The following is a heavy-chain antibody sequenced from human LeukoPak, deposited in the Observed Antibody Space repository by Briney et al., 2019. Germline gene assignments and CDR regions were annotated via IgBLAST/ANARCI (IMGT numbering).Heavy chain of an antibody. J-gene: IGHJ5*02. V-gene: IGHV4-34*01. CDR1: GGSFSGYY. CDR2: IYYSGST. Sequence: SETLSLTCAVYGGSFSGYYWSWIRQPPGKGLEWIGSIYYSGSTYYSPSLKSRVTISVDTSKNQFSLKLSSVTAADTAVYYCARSLPRITMIVANWFDPWGQGTLVTVSS. CDR3: ARSLPRITMIVANWFDP. D-gene: IGHD3-22*01.